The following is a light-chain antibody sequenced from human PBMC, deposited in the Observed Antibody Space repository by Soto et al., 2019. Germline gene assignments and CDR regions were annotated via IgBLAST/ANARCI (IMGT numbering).Light chain of an antibody. J-gene: IGKJ1*01. V-gene: IGKV3-15*01. CDR1: QSVSSN. Sequence: EIVMTQSPATLSVSPGERATLSCRASQSVSSNLAWYQQKPGQAPRLLIYGASTRATGIPARFSGSGSGTEFTLTISSLQSEDFAVYYCKQYNKWPRTFGQGAK. CDR3: KQYNKWPRT. CDR2: GAS.